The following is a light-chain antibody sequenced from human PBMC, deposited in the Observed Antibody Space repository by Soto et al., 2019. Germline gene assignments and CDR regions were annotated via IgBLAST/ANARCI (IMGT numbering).Light chain of an antibody. CDR1: QDISSW. CDR3: QQANSFPLT. V-gene: IGKV1-12*01. CDR2: AAS. Sequence: DIQVTQSPSSVSASVGDRVTITCRASQDISSWLAWYQQKPGKAPKLLIYAASSLQSGFPSRFSGSGSGTDFSLTITSLQPEDFASYYCQQANSFPLTFGGGTKVEIK. J-gene: IGKJ4*01.